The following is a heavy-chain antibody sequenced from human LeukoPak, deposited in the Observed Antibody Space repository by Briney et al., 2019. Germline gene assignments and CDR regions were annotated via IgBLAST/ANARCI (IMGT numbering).Heavy chain of an antibody. CDR1: GFTFSNYA. J-gene: IGHJ4*02. CDR2: ISVSDGST. CDR3: AKDYSRSDDSGSEKDFPFDY. V-gene: IGHV3-23*01. D-gene: IGHD3-10*01. Sequence: WRSLRLSCAASGFTFSNYAMCWVCHAPGQGLDLVSTISVSDGSTFYAASVKGRFTISRANSKNTLYVQMSRLRAEDTAVYYCAKDYSRSDDSGSEKDFPFDYWGQGTLVTVSS.